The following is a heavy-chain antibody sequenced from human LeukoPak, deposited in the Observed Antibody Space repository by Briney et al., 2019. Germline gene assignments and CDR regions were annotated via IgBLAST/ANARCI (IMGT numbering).Heavy chain of an antibody. CDR3: ARVPPSPPYCSSSNFFGYYYYYMDV. D-gene: IGHD6-6*01. Sequence: SKTLSLTCTVSGGSISSYYWSWIRQPPGKGLEWIGYIYYSGSTDYNPSLKSRVTISVDTSKNKSSLKLSSVTAAGTSLYYGARVPPSPPYCSSSNFFGYYYYYMDVWGKGTTVTVSS. CDR1: GGSISSYY. CDR2: IYYSGST. V-gene: IGHV4-59*01. J-gene: IGHJ6*03.